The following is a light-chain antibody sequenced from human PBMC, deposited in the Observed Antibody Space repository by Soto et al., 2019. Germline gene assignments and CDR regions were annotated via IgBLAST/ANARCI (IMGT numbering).Light chain of an antibody. CDR2: GAS. CDR3: QHYGISVT. CDR1: QSVSSSH. J-gene: IGKJ4*01. V-gene: IGKV3-20*01. Sequence: EIVLTQSPGTLSLSPGERATLSCRASQSVSSSHLAWYQHKPGQAPRLLIYGASSGAAVIPDWSSGRGCRAYFTITSSRLEPEVVAVYYCQHYGISVTFGEGTKVDNK.